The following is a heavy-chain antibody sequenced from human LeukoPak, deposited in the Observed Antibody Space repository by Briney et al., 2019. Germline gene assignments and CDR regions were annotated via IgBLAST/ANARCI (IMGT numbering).Heavy chain of an antibody. D-gene: IGHD1-1*01. CDR3: AREGTSGTHLNWFDP. CDR1: GGSISSYY. Sequence: SETLSLTCTVSGGSISSYYWSWIRQPPGKGLEWIGHIYGSGSTNYNPSLKSRVTLSVDTSKNQFSLKPSSVTAADTAVYYCAREGTSGTHLNWFDPWGQGTLVTVSS. CDR2: IYGSGST. J-gene: IGHJ5*02. V-gene: IGHV4-59*01.